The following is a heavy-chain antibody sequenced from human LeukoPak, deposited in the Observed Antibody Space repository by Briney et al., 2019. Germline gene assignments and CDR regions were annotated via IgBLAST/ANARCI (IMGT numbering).Heavy chain of an antibody. CDR1: GGTFSSYA. V-gene: IGHV1-69*05. CDR3: AHSSSWHSNGYYFDY. J-gene: IGHJ4*02. CDR2: ILPIFGTA. D-gene: IGHD6-13*01. Sequence: ASVKVSCKASGGTFSSYAISWVRQAPGQGLEWMGGILPIFGTANYAQKFQGRVTITTDESTSTAYMELSSLRSEDTAVYYCAHSSSWHSNGYYFDYWGQGTLVTVSS.